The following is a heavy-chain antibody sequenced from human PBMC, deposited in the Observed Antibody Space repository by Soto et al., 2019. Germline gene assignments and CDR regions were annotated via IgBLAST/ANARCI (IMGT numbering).Heavy chain of an antibody. V-gene: IGHV3-23*01. CDR3: AKDSSELDCCLDSFDI. CDR2: IRGSGDNT. D-gene: IGHD1-1*01. CDR1: GFTFNNYA. Sequence: PGGSLRLSCSASGFTFNNYAMTWVRQAPGKGLEWVSAIRGSGDNTYYADSVKGRFTISRDNSRNTLYLQMNSLRVEDTAVYYCAKDSSELDCCLDSFDIWGQGTMVTVSS. J-gene: IGHJ3*02.